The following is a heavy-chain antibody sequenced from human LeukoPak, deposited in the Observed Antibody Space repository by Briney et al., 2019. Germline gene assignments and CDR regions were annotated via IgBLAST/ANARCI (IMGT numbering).Heavy chain of an antibody. CDR1: GFTASSNY. Sequence: PGGSLRLPCAAPGFTASSNYMRWCPQAPGKGLEWGEVIYSGGSTYYADSVKGRFTISRDNSKNTLYLQMNSLRAEDTAVYYCARSRIMLSASYPGLFDYWGQGTLVSVSS. CDR2: IYSGGST. V-gene: IGHV3-53*01. CDR3: ARSRIMLSASYPGLFDY. J-gene: IGHJ4*02. D-gene: IGHD1-14*01.